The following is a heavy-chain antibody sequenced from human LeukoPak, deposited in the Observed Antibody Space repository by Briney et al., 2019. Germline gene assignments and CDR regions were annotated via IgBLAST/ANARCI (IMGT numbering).Heavy chain of an antibody. CDR1: GGSFSGYY. CDR2: INHSGST. Sequence: PSETLSLTCAVYGGSFSGYYWSWIRQPPGXGLEWIGEINHSGSTNYNPSLKSRVTISVDTSKNQFSLKLSSVTAADTAVYYCARIHLRDYWGQGTLVTVSS. J-gene: IGHJ4*02. V-gene: IGHV4-34*01. CDR3: ARIHLRDY.